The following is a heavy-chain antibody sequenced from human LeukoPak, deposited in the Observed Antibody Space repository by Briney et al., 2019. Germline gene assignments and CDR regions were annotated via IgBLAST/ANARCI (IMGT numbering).Heavy chain of an antibody. CDR1: GGSISSYY. D-gene: IGHD3-16*01. V-gene: IGHV4-59*01. CDR3: ARGNPTSFGYYYYMDV. J-gene: IGHJ6*03. CDR2: IYYSGST. Sequence: SETLSLTCTVSGGSISSYYWSWIRQPPGKGLEWIGYIYYSGSTNYNPSLKSRVTISVDTSRNQFSLKLSSVTAADTAVYYCARGNPTSFGYYYYMDVWGKGTTVTVSS.